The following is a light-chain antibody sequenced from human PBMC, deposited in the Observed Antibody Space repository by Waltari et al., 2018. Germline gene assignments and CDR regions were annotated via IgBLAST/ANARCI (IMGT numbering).Light chain of an antibody. CDR2: DVS. Sequence: QSALTQPASVSGSPGQSITISCTGASSDIGYYNYVSWYQQHPCKAPKLMIFDVSSRASRVSHRCSGSTSANTASLTISGLQTEDEAVYYCSSFTNRGTWVFGGGTRLTVL. CDR1: SSDIGYYNY. V-gene: IGLV2-14*03. J-gene: IGLJ3*02. CDR3: SSFTNRGTWV.